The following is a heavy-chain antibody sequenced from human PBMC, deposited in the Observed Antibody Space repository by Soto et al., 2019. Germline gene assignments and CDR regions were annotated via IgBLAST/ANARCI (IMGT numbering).Heavy chain of an antibody. CDR2: IYYSGST. CDR1: GGSISSYY. J-gene: IGHJ5*02. CDR3: ARDSRHWDNWFDP. Sequence: PSETLSLTCTVSGGSISSYYWSWIRQPPGKGLEWIGYIYYSGSTNYNPSLKSRVTISVDTSKNQFSLKLSSVTAADTAVYYCARDSRHWDNWFDPWGQGTLVTVSS. V-gene: IGHV4-59*01. D-gene: IGHD6-13*01.